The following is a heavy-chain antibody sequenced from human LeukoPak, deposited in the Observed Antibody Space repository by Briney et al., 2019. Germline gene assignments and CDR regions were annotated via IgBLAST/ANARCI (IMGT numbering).Heavy chain of an antibody. D-gene: IGHD3-3*01. Sequence: SETLSLTCTVSGGSISSHYWSWIWQPPGKGLEWIGYIYYSGSTNYNPSLKSRVTISVDTSKNQFSLKLSSVTAADTAVYYCARVNVLRFLEWPEGFDYWGQGTLVTVSS. CDR2: IYYSGST. CDR1: GGSISSHY. V-gene: IGHV4-59*11. CDR3: ARVNVLRFLEWPEGFDY. J-gene: IGHJ4*02.